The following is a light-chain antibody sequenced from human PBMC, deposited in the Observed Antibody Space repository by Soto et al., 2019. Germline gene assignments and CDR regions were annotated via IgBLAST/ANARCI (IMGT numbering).Light chain of an antibody. V-gene: IGKV1-12*01. Sequence: DIQMTQSPSSVSASVGDTINITCRPCPDIKKWLAWYQQKPGKAPKVLIYAASNLESGVSPRFSGSGAGTEFSLTISSLQTEDFATYFCHQASSFPYTFGPGTKVDIK. J-gene: IGKJ3*01. CDR3: HQASSFPYT. CDR1: PDIKKW. CDR2: AAS.